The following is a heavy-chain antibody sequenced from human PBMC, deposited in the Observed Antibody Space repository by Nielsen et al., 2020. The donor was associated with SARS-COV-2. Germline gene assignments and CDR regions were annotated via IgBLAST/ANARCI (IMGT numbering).Heavy chain of an antibody. CDR1: GYTFTGYY. Sequence: ASVKVSCKASGYTFTGYYMHWVRQAPVQGLEWMGRINPNSGGTNYAQKFQGRVTMTRDTSISTAYMELSRLRSDDTAVYYCARGRDYDFWSGYYWTYYYYGMDVWGQGTTVTVSS. J-gene: IGHJ6*02. CDR3: ARGRDYDFWSGYYWTYYYYGMDV. CDR2: INPNSGGT. D-gene: IGHD3-3*01. V-gene: IGHV1-2*06.